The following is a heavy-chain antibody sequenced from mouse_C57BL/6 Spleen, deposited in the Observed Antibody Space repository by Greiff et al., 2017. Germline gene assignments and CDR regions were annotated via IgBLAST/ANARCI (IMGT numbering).Heavy chain of an antibody. V-gene: IGHV1-55*01. J-gene: IGHJ4*01. CDR2: IYPGSGST. D-gene: IGHD2-1*01. CDR3: ARSGGGNPYAMDY. Sequence: VQLQQSGAELVKPGASVKMSCKASGYTFTSYWITWVKQRPGQGLEWIGDIYPGSGSTNYNEKFKSKATLTVDTSSSTAYMQLSSLTSEDSAVYYCARSGGGNPYAMDYWGQGTSVTVSS. CDR1: GYTFTSYW.